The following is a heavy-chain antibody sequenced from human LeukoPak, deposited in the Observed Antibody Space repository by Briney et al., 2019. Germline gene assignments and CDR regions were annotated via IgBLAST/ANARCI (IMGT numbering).Heavy chain of an antibody. V-gene: IGHV4-39*07. Sequence: PSETLSLTCTVSSGSISTSNYYWGWVRQPPGKALEWIGNIFYSGSTYYSPSLKSRVTISLDTSKNQFSLKLSSVTAADTAMYYCARDRERTMVRGVIITLLRENAFDIWGQGTMVTVSS. D-gene: IGHD3-10*01. CDR3: ARDRERTMVRGVIITLLRENAFDI. J-gene: IGHJ3*02. CDR1: SGSISTSNYY. CDR2: IFYSGST.